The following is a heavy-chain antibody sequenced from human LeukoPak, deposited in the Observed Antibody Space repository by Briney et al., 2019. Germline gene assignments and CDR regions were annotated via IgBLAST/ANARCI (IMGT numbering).Heavy chain of an antibody. V-gene: IGHV4-61*08. CDR3: ARVFSQQLWAFDI. D-gene: IGHD6-13*01. CDR1: GGSISGGSISGYH. Sequence: SETLSLTCSVSGGSISGGSISGYHWSWIRQPPGKGLELIAYMHYSGTTHYNPSLKSRVSISVDTSRKQISLELTSVTAADTAVYYCARVFSQQLWAFDIWGQGTMVTVSS. J-gene: IGHJ3*02. CDR2: MHYSGTT.